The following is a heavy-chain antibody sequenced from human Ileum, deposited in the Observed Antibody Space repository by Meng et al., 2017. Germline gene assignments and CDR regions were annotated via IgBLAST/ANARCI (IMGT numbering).Heavy chain of an antibody. Sequence: GESLKISCVASGFTVMTNYMDWVCQAPGKGLEWVSVINADGGTYYADSVKGRFTISRDTSKNTVYLQMNSLRAGDTAIYYCARDRGQGGFFDYWGQGAQVTVSS. CDR3: ARDRGQGGFFDY. D-gene: IGHD3-16*01. J-gene: IGHJ4*02. CDR2: INADGGT. V-gene: IGHV3-53*01. CDR1: GFTVMTNY.